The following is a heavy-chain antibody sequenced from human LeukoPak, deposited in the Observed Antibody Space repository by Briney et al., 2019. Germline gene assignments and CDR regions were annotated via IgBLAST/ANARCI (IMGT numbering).Heavy chain of an antibody. V-gene: IGHV4-34*01. D-gene: IGHD7-27*01. Sequence: SETPSLTCAVYGGSFSGYYWSWIRQPPGKGLEWIGEINHSGSTNYNPSLKSRVTISVDTSKNQFSLKLSSVTAADTAVYYCARHPNWGIAPGAFDIWGQGTMVTVSS. CDR3: ARHPNWGIAPGAFDI. J-gene: IGHJ3*02. CDR1: GGSFSGYY. CDR2: INHSGST.